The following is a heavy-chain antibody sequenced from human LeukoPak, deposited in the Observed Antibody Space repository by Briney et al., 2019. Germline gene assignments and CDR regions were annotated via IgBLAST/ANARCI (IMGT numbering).Heavy chain of an antibody. V-gene: IGHV3-23*05. CDR1: GFIFRNYG. J-gene: IGHJ6*02. Sequence: GGSLRLSCAASGFIFRNYGMNWVRQAPEKGLEWVSGIYTNGNTRYADSVRGRFTISRDNSKNTLYLQMHSLRVDDTAVYYCAHLVWEYVGGLDVWGQGTTVTVSS. CDR2: IYTNGNT. D-gene: IGHD3/OR15-3a*01. CDR3: AHLVWEYVGGLDV.